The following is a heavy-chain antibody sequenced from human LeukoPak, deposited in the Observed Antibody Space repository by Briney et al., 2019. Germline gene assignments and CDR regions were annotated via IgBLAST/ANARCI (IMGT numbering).Heavy chain of an antibody. CDR2: IYSGDSP. J-gene: IGHJ4*02. Sequence: GGSLRLSCAASGFTVSSKYLSWVRKAPGKGLECVSIIYSGDSPYYADSVKGRFTVSRDNSKNTLFLQMNSLRAEDTAVYYCATVGGYGSHFDYWAREPWSPSPQ. CDR3: ATVGGYGSHFDY. CDR1: GFTVSSKY. D-gene: IGHD5-12*01. V-gene: IGHV3-53*01.